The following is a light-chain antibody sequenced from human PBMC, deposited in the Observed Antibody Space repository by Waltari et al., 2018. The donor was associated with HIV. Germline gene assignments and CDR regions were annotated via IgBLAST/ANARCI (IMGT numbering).Light chain of an antibody. CDR2: DVS. J-gene: IGLJ3*02. CDR3: SSYTSSSTPV. CDR1: SSDVGGYNY. Sequence: VSGSPGQSITISCTGTSSDVGGYNYVSWYQQHPGKAPKLMIYDVSNRPSGVSNRFSGSKSGNTASLTISGLQAEDEADYYCSSYTSSSTPVFGGGTKLTVL. V-gene: IGLV2-14*03.